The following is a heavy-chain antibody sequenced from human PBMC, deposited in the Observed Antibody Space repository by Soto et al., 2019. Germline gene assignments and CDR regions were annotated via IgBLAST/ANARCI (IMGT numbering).Heavy chain of an antibody. J-gene: IGHJ4*02. V-gene: IGHV4-59*06. CDR3: ARDRPNGGMSYYGSRSPNEYYLDY. CDR2: IYYSGSS. Sequence: PSETLSLTCAVSGGSISSYYWSWIRQPEEKGLEWNGYIYYSGSSYYNPSLKSRVTISVDTSKNQFSLKLSSVTAADTAVYYCARDRPNGGMSYYGSRSPNEYYLDYWGQGTLVNVSS. D-gene: IGHD3-10*01. CDR1: GGSISSYY.